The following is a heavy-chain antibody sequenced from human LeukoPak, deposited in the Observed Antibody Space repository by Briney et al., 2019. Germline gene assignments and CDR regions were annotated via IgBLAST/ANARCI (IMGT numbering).Heavy chain of an antibody. CDR1: GFTFSSYW. Sequence: GGSLRLSCAASGFTFSSYWMHWVRQAPGKGLVWVSPINSDGSNTTYADSVKGRFTISRDNAKNSLYLQMNSLRAEDTAAYYCARDRRGKDYWGQGTLVTVSS. CDR3: ARDRRGKDY. J-gene: IGHJ4*02. D-gene: IGHD3-10*01. CDR2: INSDGSNT. V-gene: IGHV3-74*01.